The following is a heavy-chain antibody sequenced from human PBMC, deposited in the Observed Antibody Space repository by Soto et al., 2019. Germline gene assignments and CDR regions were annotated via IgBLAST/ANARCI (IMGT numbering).Heavy chain of an antibody. CDR3: ARHALETDCYGSGSYYSIFDY. J-gene: IGHJ4*02. CDR2: IYYSGST. V-gene: IGHV4-59*08. Sequence: SETLSLTCTVSGGSISSYYWSWIRQPPGKGLEWIGYIYYSGSTNYNPSLKSQVTISVDTSKNQFSLKRSPVTAADTAVYYCARHALETDCYGSGSYYSIFDYWGQGTLVTVSS. CDR1: GGSISSYY. D-gene: IGHD3-10*01.